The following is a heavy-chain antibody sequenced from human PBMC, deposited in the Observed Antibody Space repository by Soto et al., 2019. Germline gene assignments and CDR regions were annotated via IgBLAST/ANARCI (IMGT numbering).Heavy chain of an antibody. Sequence: PGESLKISCKGSGYSFTNYWISWVRQMPGKGLEWMGRIDPSDSYTNYSPSFQGHVTISADKSISTAYLQWSSLKASDTAMYYCARYKDGYPGYFYGMDVWGQGTTVTVSS. V-gene: IGHV5-10-1*01. J-gene: IGHJ6*02. CDR3: ARYKDGYPGYFYGMDV. CDR1: GYSFTNYW. D-gene: IGHD5-12*01. CDR2: IDPSDSYT.